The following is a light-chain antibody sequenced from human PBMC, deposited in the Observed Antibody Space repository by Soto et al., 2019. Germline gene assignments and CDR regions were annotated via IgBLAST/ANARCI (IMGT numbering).Light chain of an antibody. CDR3: SSFAGSPVV. J-gene: IGLJ2*01. Sequence: QSALTQPPSASGSPGQSVTITCSGTSSDVGEENYVSWYQQHPGKVPKLILYEVSKRPSGVPDRFSGSRSGNTASLTVSGLQAEDEADYYCSSFAGSPVVFGGGTTVTVL. CDR2: EVS. CDR1: SSDVGEENY. V-gene: IGLV2-8*01.